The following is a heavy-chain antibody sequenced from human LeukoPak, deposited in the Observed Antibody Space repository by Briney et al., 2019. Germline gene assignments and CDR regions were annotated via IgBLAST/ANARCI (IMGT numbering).Heavy chain of an antibody. V-gene: IGHV3-23*01. CDR2: ISAGGDST. CDR3: ARRAVGRFFEY. CDR1: GFIFSSYA. D-gene: IGHD6-13*01. Sequence: GGSLRLSCAVSGFIFSSYAMSWVRQAPGKGLEWVSAISAGGDSTHYADSVKGRFTISRDNSKNTLYLQMNSLRAEDTAVYYCARRAVGRFFEYWGQGTLVTVSS. J-gene: IGHJ4*02.